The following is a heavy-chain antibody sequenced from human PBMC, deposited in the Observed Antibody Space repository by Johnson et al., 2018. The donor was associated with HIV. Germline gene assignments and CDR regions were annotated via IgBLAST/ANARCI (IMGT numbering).Heavy chain of an antibody. D-gene: IGHD3-10*01. CDR2: ISDDGSSR. J-gene: IGHJ3*02. V-gene: IGHV3-30*14. CDR3: ARALSRFGVSDAFDI. Sequence: VQLVESGGGVVQPGRSLRLSCAASGFTFSSYTMHWIRQAPGEGLEWVALISDDGSSRYYADSVKGRFTISRDSSKNTLYLQMNSLRVEDTAVYYCARALSRFGVSDAFDIWGQGTMVTVSS. CDR1: GFTFSSYT.